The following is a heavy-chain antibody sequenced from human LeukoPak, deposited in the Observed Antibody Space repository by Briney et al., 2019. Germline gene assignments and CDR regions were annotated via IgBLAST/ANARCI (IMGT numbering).Heavy chain of an antibody. D-gene: IGHD4-23*01. V-gene: IGHV2-70*01. CDR1: GFSLSTSGMC. CDR3: ARIRRTTVVTAGAFDI. Sequence: SGPTLVNPTQTLTLTCTFSGFSLSTSGMCVSWIRQPPGKALEWLSHIDWDDDKYYSTSLKTRLTISKDTSKNQVVLTMTNMDPLDTATYYCARIRRTTVVTAGAFDIWGQGTMVTVSS. CDR2: IDWDDDK. J-gene: IGHJ3*02.